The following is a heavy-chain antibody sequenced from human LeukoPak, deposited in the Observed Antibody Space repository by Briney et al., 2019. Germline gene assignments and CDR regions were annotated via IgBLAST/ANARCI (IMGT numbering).Heavy chain of an antibody. CDR3: AATYYYDSSGYYYVGFDY. CDR2: INPNSGGT. Sequence: ASVKVSCKASGYTFTGYYMHWVRQAPGQGLEWMGWINPNSGGTNYAQKFQGRVTMTRDTSISTAYMELSRLRSDDTAVYYCAATYYYDSSGYYYVGFDYWGQGTLVTVSS. CDR1: GYTFTGYY. J-gene: IGHJ4*02. D-gene: IGHD3-22*01. V-gene: IGHV1-2*02.